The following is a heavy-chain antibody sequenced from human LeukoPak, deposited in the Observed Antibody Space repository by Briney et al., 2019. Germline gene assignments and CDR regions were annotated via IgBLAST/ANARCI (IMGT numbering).Heavy chain of an antibody. CDR2: IYYSGST. CDR1: GGSISSYY. D-gene: IGHD6-6*01. CDR3: ARRIAARSPPAYHYYMDV. J-gene: IGHJ6*03. Sequence: PSETLSLTCTVSGGSISSYYWSWIRQPPGKGLEWIGYIYYSGSTNYNPSLKSRVTISVDTSKNQFSLKLSSVTAADTAVYYCARRIAARSPPAYHYYMDVWGKGTTVTVSS. V-gene: IGHV4-59*08.